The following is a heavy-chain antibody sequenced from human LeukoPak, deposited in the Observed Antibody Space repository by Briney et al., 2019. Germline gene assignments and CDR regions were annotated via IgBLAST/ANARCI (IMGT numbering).Heavy chain of an antibody. CDR1: GFTFSSYS. V-gene: IGHV3-21*01. D-gene: IGHD2-15*01. CDR3: ARVIDRYCSGGSCTAFDI. J-gene: IGHJ3*02. Sequence: PGESLRLSCAASGFTFSSYSMNWVRQAPGKGLEWVSSISSSSSYIYYADSVKGRFTISRDNAKNSLYLQMNSLRAEDTAVYYCARVIDRYCSGGSCTAFDIWGQGTMVTVSS. CDR2: ISSSSSYI.